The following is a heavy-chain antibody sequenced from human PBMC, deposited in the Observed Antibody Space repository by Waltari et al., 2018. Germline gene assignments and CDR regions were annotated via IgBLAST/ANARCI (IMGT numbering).Heavy chain of an antibody. V-gene: IGHV5-51*01. CDR1: GYSFNSYW. Sequence: EVQLVQSGAEVKKPGESLQISCKGSGYSFNSYWIGRVRQFPGKGLEWMAIIYPGDSDSRYSPPFQGQVTISVDKSINTAYLQWNNLKTSDSAIYYCARLEVMATGKYYFDYWGQGTLVTVSS. CDR3: ARLEVMATGKYYFDY. J-gene: IGHJ4*02. CDR2: IYPGDSDS. D-gene: IGHD2-21*01.